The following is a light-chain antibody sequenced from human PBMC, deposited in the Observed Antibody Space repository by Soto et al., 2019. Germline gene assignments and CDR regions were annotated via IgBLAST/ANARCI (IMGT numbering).Light chain of an antibody. Sequence: QSVLTQPASVSGSPGQSITISCTGTSSDVGVYKYVSWYQQHPGKAPKLMIYEVSNRPSGVSNRFSGSKSGNTASLTISGLQAEDEADYYCSSYTSSSTPYVFGTGTKVTV. J-gene: IGLJ1*01. CDR3: SSYTSSSTPYV. V-gene: IGLV2-14*01. CDR1: SSDVGVYKY. CDR2: EVS.